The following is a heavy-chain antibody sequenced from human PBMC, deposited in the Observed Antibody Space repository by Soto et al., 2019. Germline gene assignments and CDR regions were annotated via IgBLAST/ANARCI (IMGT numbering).Heavy chain of an antibody. CDR2: VNPILGIT. CDR3: ARGLAVAEYFGMEV. CDR1: GGTFSNDV. Sequence: QVQLVQSGPEMKKPGSSVKVSCKVSGGTFSNDVINWVRHVPGQGHEWMAKVNPILGITNSAQKFQGRATITADKSTNTAYIELSSLESKDTAVYYCARGLAVAEYFGMEVWGQGTRVSVSS. V-gene: IGHV1-69*04. D-gene: IGHD6-19*01. J-gene: IGHJ6*02.